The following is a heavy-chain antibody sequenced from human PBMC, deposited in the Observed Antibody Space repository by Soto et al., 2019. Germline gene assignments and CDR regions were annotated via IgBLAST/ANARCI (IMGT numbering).Heavy chain of an antibody. J-gene: IGHJ2*01. CDR3: ARVPLTTYFDL. Sequence: QVQLQESGPGLVKPSETLSLTCTVSGGSVSGGSYCWSWIRQPPGKGLECIGYVYNSGSTTYNPALRSRVTISVDTSKNQFTLGLSSVTAEDTAVYYCARVPLTTYFDLWGRGTLVTVSS. D-gene: IGHD3-9*01. CDR2: VYNSGST. V-gene: IGHV4-61*01. CDR1: GGSVSGGSYC.